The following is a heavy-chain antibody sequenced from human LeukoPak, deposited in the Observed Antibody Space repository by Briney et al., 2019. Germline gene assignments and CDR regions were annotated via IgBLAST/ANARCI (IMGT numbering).Heavy chain of an antibody. CDR1: GGSFSGYY. CDR2: INHSGST. CDR3: ARAAYSSSWYYYYYGMDV. J-gene: IGHJ6*02. V-gene: IGHV4-34*01. Sequence: PSETLSLTCAVYGGSFSGYYWGWIRQPPGKGLEWIGEINHSGSTNYNPSLKSRVTISVDTSKNQFSLKLSSVTAADTAVYYCARAAYSSSWYYYYYGMDVWGQGTTVTVSS. D-gene: IGHD6-13*01.